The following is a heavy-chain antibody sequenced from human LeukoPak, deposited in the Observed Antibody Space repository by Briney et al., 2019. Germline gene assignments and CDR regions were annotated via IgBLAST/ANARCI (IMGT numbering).Heavy chain of an antibody. CDR2: INSHGSST. CDR3: AREHDFWSGFPY. D-gene: IGHD3-3*01. J-gene: IGHJ4*02. V-gene: IGHV3-74*01. CDR1: GFTFSSYW. Sequence: PGGSLRLSCAASGFTFSSYWMHWVRQVPGKGLVWVSRINSHGSSTSYADSVKGRFTISRDNSKNTLYLQMNSLRAEDTAVYYCAREHDFWSGFPYWGQGTLVTVSS.